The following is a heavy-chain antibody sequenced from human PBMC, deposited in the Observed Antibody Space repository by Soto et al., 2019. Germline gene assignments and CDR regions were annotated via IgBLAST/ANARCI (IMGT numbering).Heavy chain of an antibody. D-gene: IGHD4-17*01. V-gene: IGHV4-59*01. CDR1: GSSIRNYY. Sequence: QVQLKESGPGLVKPSETLSLTCSVSGSSIRNYYWSWIRQPPGKGLEWIGNIYYSGSTNYNPSLKGRVFISVDSSRRQLCLRLNALTAADTAVYYCTRVGGYYGDYPNFDYWGQGALVTVSS. J-gene: IGHJ4*02. CDR3: TRVGGYYGDYPNFDY. CDR2: IYYSGST.